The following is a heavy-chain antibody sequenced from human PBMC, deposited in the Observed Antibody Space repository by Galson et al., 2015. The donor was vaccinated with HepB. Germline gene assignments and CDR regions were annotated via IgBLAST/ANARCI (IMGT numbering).Heavy chain of an antibody. J-gene: IGHJ4*02. CDR1: GFTFSSYA. D-gene: IGHD7-27*01. CDR3: ARGKNWGYFDY. Sequence: SLRLSCAASGFTFSSYAMHWVRQAPGKGLEWVAVISYDGSNKYYADSVKGRFTISRDNSKNTLFLQMNSLRAEDTAVYYCARGKNWGYFDYWGQGTLVTVSS. V-gene: IGHV3-30-3*01. CDR2: ISYDGSNK.